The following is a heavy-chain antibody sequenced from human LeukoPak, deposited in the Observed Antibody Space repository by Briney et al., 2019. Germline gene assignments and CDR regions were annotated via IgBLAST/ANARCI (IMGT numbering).Heavy chain of an antibody. CDR1: GGSVSSASYS. J-gene: IGHJ4*02. CDR2: INYRGST. Sequence: SQTLSLTCTVSGGSVSSASYSWTWIRQHPGKGLEWIGNINYRGSTYYNPSLKSRVNISIDTSKNQFSLKLNSVTAADTAVYYCARVEDGGNSGVGYFDYWGQGTLVTVSS. V-gene: IGHV4-31*03. CDR3: ARVEDGGNSGVGYFDY. D-gene: IGHD4-23*01.